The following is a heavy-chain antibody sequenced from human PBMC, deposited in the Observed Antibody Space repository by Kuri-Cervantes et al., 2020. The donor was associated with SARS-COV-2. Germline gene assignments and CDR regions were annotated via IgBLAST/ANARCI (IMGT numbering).Heavy chain of an antibody. D-gene: IGHD2-15*01. V-gene: IGHV3-15*01. CDR1: GFTFSNAW. Sequence: GESLKISCAAPGFTFSNAWMSWVRQAPGKGLEWVGRIKSKTDGGTTDYAAPVKGRFTISRDESKNTLYLQMNSLKTEDTAVHYCTTQRYCSGGSCRARGAFDIWGQGTMVTVSS. CDR2: IKSKTDGGTT. CDR3: TTQRYCSGGSCRARGAFDI. J-gene: IGHJ3*02.